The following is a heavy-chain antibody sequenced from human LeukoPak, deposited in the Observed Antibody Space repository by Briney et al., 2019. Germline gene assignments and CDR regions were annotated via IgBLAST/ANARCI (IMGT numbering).Heavy chain of an antibody. V-gene: IGHV4-59*12. D-gene: IGHD6-25*01. Sequence: RASETLSLTCTVSGGSINSYYWSWIRQPPGKGLEWIGYIYYSGSTNYNPSLKSRVTMSVDTSKNQFSLKLSSVTAADTAVYYCARDPAWGQGTMVTVSS. CDR3: ARDPA. J-gene: IGHJ3*01. CDR2: IYYSGST. CDR1: GGSINSYY.